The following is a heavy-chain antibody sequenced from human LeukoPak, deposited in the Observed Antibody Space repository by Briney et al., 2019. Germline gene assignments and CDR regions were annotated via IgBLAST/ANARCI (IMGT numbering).Heavy chain of an antibody. CDR1: GFTFSTSW. Sequence: PGGSLRLSCAASGFTFSTSWMSWVRQVPGKGLEWVANIKKDGSETYYVDSVKGRFTISRDNAENTLYLQMNSLRAEDTAVYYCARGSSSWRNGMDVWGQGTTVTVSS. CDR3: ARGSSSWRNGMDV. CDR2: IKKDGSET. V-gene: IGHV3-7*01. J-gene: IGHJ6*02. D-gene: IGHD6-13*01.